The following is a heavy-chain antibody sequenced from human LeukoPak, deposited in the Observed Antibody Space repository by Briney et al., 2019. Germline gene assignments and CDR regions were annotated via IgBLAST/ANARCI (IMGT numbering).Heavy chain of an antibody. Sequence: GGSLRLSCAASGFTVSSNYMSWVRQAPGKGLEWVSVIYSGGSTYYADSVKGRFTISRDNSKNTLYLQMNSLRAEDTAVYYCAREVYGSGHFDYWGQGTLVTVSS. CDR1: GFTVSSNY. D-gene: IGHD3-10*01. CDR3: AREVYGSGHFDY. J-gene: IGHJ4*02. CDR2: IYSGGST. V-gene: IGHV3-66*01.